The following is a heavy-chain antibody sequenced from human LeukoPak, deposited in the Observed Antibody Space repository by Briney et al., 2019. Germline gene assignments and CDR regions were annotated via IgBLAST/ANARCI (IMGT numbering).Heavy chain of an antibody. Sequence: GGSLRLSCAASGFTFSDYYMSWIRQAPGKGLEWVSYISSSGSTIYYADPVKGRFTISRDNAKNSLYLQMNSLRAEDTAVYYCARDVKTRYCSSTSCYVPFDYWGQGTLVTVSS. J-gene: IGHJ4*02. CDR3: ARDVKTRYCSSTSCYVPFDY. V-gene: IGHV3-11*04. CDR2: ISSSGSTI. D-gene: IGHD2-2*01. CDR1: GFTFSDYY.